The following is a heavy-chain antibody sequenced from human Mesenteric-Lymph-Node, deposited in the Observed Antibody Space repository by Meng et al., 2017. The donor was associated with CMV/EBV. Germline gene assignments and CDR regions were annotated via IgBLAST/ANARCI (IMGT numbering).Heavy chain of an antibody. J-gene: IGHJ4*02. CDR2: INSDGSST. D-gene: IGHD1-26*01. Sequence: GESLKISCAASGFTFSRYWMHWVRQAPGKGLVWVSRINSDGSSTDYADSVKGRFTISRDNSKNTLYLQMNSLGPEDTALYYCARDEVGAIPQFDYWGQGTLVTVSS. CDR1: GFTFSRYW. CDR3: ARDEVGAIPQFDY. V-gene: IGHV3-74*01.